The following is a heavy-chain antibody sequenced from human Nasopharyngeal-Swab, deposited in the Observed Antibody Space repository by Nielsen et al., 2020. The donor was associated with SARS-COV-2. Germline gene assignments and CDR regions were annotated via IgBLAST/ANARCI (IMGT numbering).Heavy chain of an antibody. D-gene: IGHD3-16*01. CDR3: ATREFGGAMGY. CDR2: ISYDGSNK. CDR1: GFTFSSYG. V-gene: IGHV3-30*03. Sequence: GGSLRLSCAASGFTFSSYGMHWVSQAPGKGLEWVAVISYDGSNKYYADSVKGRFTISRDNSKNTLYLQMTSLRAEDTAVYYCATREFGGAMGYWGQGTLVTVSS. J-gene: IGHJ4*02.